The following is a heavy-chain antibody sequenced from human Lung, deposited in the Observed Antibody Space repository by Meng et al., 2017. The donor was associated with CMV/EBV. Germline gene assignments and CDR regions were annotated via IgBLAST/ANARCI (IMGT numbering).Heavy chain of an antibody. CDR3: ARDDNWGPDY. Sequence: SXXVSRKASGYTLTGHYLHWVRQAPGQGLEWMGWIHPNTGGTNYVQNFQGRVTLTRHTSIRTVYMELSSLRSDDTAMYYCARDDNWGPDYWGQGTLVTVSS. CDR2: IHPNTGGT. CDR1: GYTLTGHY. D-gene: IGHD7-27*01. V-gene: IGHV1-2*02. J-gene: IGHJ4*02.